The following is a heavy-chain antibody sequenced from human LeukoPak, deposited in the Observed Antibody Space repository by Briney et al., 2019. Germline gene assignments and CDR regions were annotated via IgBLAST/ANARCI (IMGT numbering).Heavy chain of an antibody. D-gene: IGHD6-19*01. J-gene: IGHJ5*02. Sequence: ASVKVSCKASGYTFTTYDINWVRQATGQGLEWMGWMNPNTGNTGYAQKFLGRVTITRNTSISTAYMELSSLRSEDTAVYYCARKFSLNNGWGYNWFDLWGQGILVTVSS. V-gene: IGHV1-8*03. CDR1: GYTFTTYD. CDR2: MNPNTGNT. CDR3: ARKFSLNNGWGYNWFDL.